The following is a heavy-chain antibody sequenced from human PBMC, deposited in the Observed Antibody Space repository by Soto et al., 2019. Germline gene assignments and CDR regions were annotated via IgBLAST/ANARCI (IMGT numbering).Heavy chain of an antibody. Sequence: GGSLRLSCAASGFTFSSYWMSWVRQAPGKGLEWVANIKQDGSEKYYVDSVKGRFTISRDNAKNSLYLQMNSLRAEDTAVYYCARGHSSSGFYYYYYGMDVWGQGTTVTVS. CDR1: GFTFSSYW. CDR3: ARGHSSSGFYYYYYGMDV. CDR2: IKQDGSEK. V-gene: IGHV3-7*01. D-gene: IGHD6-6*01. J-gene: IGHJ6*02.